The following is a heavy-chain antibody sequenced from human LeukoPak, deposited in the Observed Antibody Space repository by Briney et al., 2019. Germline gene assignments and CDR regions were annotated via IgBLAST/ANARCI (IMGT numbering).Heavy chain of an antibody. CDR2: ISYDGSNK. CDR3: AKGGDYGGIFDY. Sequence: PGRSLRLSCAASGFTFSSYGMHWVRQAPGKGLEWVAVISYDGSNKYYADSVKGRFTISRDNSKNTLYLQMNSLRAEDTAVYYCAKGGDYGGIFDYWGQGTLVTVSS. V-gene: IGHV3-30*18. D-gene: IGHD4-23*01. CDR1: GFTFSSYG. J-gene: IGHJ4*02.